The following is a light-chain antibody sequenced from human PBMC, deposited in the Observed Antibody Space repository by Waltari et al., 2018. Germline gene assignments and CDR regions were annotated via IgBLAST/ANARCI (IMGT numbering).Light chain of an antibody. V-gene: IGKV3-20*01. CDR3: QQYDASSVT. J-gene: IGKJ4*01. CDR1: QSMSGSW. Sequence: CSDSQSMSGSWLAWYQQKPGQAPRLLMYGASSRATAIPDRFSGSGSGTDFTLTISRLEPEDFAVYYCQQYDASSVTFGGGTKVEIK. CDR2: GAS.